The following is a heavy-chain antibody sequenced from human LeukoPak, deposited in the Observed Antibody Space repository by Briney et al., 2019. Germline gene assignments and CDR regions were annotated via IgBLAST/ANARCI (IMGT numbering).Heavy chain of an antibody. J-gene: IGHJ5*02. CDR3: ARHPGGRYSNSWYSWFNP. Sequence: WVRQPPGEGLEWFGSINYSGSTYYNPSLKSRVTISVDTSKNQFSLKLSSVTAADTAVYYCARHPGGRYSNSWYSWFNPWGQGTLVTVSS. CDR2: INYSGST. D-gene: IGHD6-13*01. V-gene: IGHV4-39*01.